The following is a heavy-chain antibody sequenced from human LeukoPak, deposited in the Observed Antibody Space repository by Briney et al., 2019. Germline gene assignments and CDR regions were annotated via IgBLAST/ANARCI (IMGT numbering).Heavy chain of an antibody. CDR3: ARVVYDILTGYQYYFDY. V-gene: IGHV4-39*07. CDR2: IYYSGST. J-gene: IGHJ4*02. Sequence: SETLSLTCTVSGDSISSSSYYWVWIRQPPGKGLEWIGSIYYSGSTYYNPSLKSRVTISVDTSKNQFSLKLSSVTAADTAVYYCARVVYDILTGYQYYFDYWGQGTLVTVSS. CDR1: GDSISSSSYY. D-gene: IGHD3-9*01.